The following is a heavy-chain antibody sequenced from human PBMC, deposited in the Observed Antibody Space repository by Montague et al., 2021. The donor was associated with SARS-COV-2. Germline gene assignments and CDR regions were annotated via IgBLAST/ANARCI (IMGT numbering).Heavy chain of an antibody. CDR1: SGSISNSSYY. J-gene: IGHJ3*02. Sequence: SETLSLTCTVSSGSISNSSYYWGWIRQPPGKGLEWLGCIYYSGSTYSNPCLKSRVTISVDTSKNQFSLKLSSVTAADTAVYYCASPTYYYDSSGSDAFDIWGQGTMVTVSS. V-gene: IGHV4-39*01. D-gene: IGHD3-22*01. CDR2: IYYSGST. CDR3: ASPTYYYDSSGSDAFDI.